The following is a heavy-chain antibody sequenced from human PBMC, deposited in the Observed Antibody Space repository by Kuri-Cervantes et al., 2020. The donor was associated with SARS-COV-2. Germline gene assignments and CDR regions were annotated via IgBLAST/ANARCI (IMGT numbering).Heavy chain of an antibody. CDR1: GFTFSSYW. Sequence: GGSLRLYCAASGFTFSSYWMSWVRQAPRKGLEWVANIKQDGSEKYYVDSVKGRFTISRDNAKNSLYLQMNSLRAEDTAVYYCARDPRYSSSWLDYWGQGTLVTVSS. CDR2: IKQDGSEK. J-gene: IGHJ4*02. D-gene: IGHD6-6*01. CDR3: ARDPRYSSSWLDY. V-gene: IGHV3-7*01.